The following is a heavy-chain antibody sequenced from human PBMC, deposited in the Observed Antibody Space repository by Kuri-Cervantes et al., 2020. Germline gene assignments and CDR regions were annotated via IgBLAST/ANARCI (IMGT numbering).Heavy chain of an antibody. J-gene: IGHJ6*03. V-gene: IGHV3-21*03. CDR3: ARQAAGYSYGGYYYMDV. CDR2: ISSSSSYI. Sequence: GGSLRLSCVTSGFTFRTYSMSWVRQAPGKGLEWVSSISSSSSYIYYADSVKGRFTISRDNAKNSLYLQMNSLRAEDTAVYYCARQAAGYSYGGYYYMDVWGKGTTVTVSS. D-gene: IGHD5-18*01. CDR1: GFTFRTYS.